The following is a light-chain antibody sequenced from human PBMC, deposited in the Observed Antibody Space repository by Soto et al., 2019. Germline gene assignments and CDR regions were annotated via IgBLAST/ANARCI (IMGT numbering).Light chain of an antibody. CDR2: GAS. CDR1: HGVSSSF. CDR3: QQYGSSPLT. V-gene: IGKV3-20*01. Sequence: VLAQSAGTLSLSPGERATLTCRASHGVSSSFLAWYQQKPGQAPRLLIYGASSRATGIPDRFSGSGSGTDFSLTMSKLEPEDFAVYYCQQYGSSPLTFGGGTKVDIK. J-gene: IGKJ4*01.